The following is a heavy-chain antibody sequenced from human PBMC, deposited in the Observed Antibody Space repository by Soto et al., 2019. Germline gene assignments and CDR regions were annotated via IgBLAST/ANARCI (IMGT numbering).Heavy chain of an antibody. D-gene: IGHD5-12*01. CDR2: IYISGNT. CDR3: AREWRATAGSWFDP. Sequence: QVQLQESGPGLVKSSETLSLTCTVSGGSMTGYFWSWIRQSAGRRLEWIGRIYISGNTSYNPSLKRLVTMSIDTSKIQFALKINSVTAADTAVYYCAREWRATAGSWFDPWGQGIQVSVSS. CDR1: GGSMTGYF. V-gene: IGHV4-4*07. J-gene: IGHJ5*02.